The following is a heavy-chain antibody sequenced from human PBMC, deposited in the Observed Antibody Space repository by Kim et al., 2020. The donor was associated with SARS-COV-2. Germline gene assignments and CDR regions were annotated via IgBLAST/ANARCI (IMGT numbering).Heavy chain of an antibody. Sequence: GGSLRLSCAASGFTFSSYAMHWVRQAPGKGLEWVAVISYDGSNKYYADSVKGRFTISRDNSKNTLYLQMNSLRAEDTAVYYCARGEAVAGRSHFDYWGQGTLVTVSS. J-gene: IGHJ4*02. CDR1: GFTFSSYA. CDR2: ISYDGSNK. V-gene: IGHV3-30*04. D-gene: IGHD6-19*01. CDR3: ARGEAVAGRSHFDY.